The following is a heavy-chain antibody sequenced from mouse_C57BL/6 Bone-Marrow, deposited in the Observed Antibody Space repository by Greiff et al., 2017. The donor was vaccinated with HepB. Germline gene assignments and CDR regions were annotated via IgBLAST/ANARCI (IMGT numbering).Heavy chain of an antibody. CDR3: ASGNYPAWFAY. V-gene: IGHV1-52*01. CDR2: IDPSDSET. CDR1: GYTFTSYW. D-gene: IGHD2-1*01. Sequence: VKLKQPGAELVRPGSSVKLSCKASGYTFTSYWMHWVKQRPIQGLEWIGNIDPSDSETHYNQKFKDKATLTVDKSSSTAYMQLSSLTSEDSAVYYCASGNYPAWFAYWGQGTLVTVSA. J-gene: IGHJ3*01.